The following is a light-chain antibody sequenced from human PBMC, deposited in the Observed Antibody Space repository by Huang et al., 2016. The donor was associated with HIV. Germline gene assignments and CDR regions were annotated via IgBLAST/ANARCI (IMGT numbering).Light chain of an antibody. CDR3: QQYGSSPPYT. V-gene: IGKV3-20*01. J-gene: IGKJ2*01. CDR1: QSVSWRY. CDR2: DTS. Sequence: EIVLTQSPGTLSLSPGERASLSCRASQSVSWRYFAWYQQRPGQDPRLLIYDTSIRATDIPDRFSGSGSGTDFTLTISRLEPEDFAIYYCQQYGSSPPYTFGQGTKLEIK.